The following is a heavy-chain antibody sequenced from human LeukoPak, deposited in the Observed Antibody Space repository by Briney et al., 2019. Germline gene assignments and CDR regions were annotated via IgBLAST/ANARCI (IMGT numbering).Heavy chain of an antibody. J-gene: IGHJ4*02. CDR2: VRSKANSYAT. CDR3: TWGYCTGGTCYLAF. CDR1: GFTFNKYA. Sequence: GGSLRLSCTASGFTFNKYAMNWVRQASGKGLEWVGRVRSKANSYATTYAESVKGRFTISRDDSKSTAYLQMNSLKTEDTAVYYCTWGYCTGGTCYLAFWGQGTLVTVSS. D-gene: IGHD2-8*02. V-gene: IGHV3-73*01.